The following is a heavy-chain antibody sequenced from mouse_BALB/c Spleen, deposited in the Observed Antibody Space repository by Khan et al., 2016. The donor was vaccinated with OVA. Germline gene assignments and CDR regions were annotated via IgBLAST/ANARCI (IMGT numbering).Heavy chain of an antibody. CDR3: ARSGLRWDFDY. CDR1: GYTFINYW. J-gene: IGHJ2*01. Sequence: QVHVKQSGAELAKPGASVKMSCKASGYTFINYWMNWVKQRPGQGLEWIGYINPTTGYTEYNLKFKDKATLTADKSSSTAHMQLSSLTSEDSAVYYCARSGLRWDFDYWGQGTTLTVSS. CDR2: INPTTGYT. V-gene: IGHV1-7*01. D-gene: IGHD1-1*01.